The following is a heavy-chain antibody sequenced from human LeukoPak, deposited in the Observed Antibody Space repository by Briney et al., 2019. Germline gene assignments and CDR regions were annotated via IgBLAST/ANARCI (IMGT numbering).Heavy chain of an antibody. CDR3: ARGTYCYDSSGYLRIDY. Sequence: ASVKVSCKASGYTFTGYYMHWVRQAPGQGLEWMGWINPNSGGTNYAQKFQGRVTMTRDTSISTAYMELSRLRSDDTAVYYCARGTYCYDSSGYLRIDYWGQGTLATVSS. J-gene: IGHJ4*02. D-gene: IGHD3-22*01. CDR1: GYTFTGYY. V-gene: IGHV1-2*02. CDR2: INPNSGGT.